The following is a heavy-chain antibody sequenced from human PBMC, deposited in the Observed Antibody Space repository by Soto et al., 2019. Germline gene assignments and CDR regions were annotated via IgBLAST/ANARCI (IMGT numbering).Heavy chain of an antibody. D-gene: IGHD2-15*01. V-gene: IGHV1-3*01. CDR3: ARGPGGPDGPGDY. J-gene: IGHJ4*02. CDR2: INAGNGNT. Sequence: QVQLVQSGAEVKKPGASVKVSCKASGYTFTRYAMQWVRQAPGQRLEWMGWINAGNGNTKYSQKFQGRVTITRDTSASRAYMELSSLRSEDTAVYYCARGPGGPDGPGDYWGQGTLVTGSS. CDR1: GYTFTRYA.